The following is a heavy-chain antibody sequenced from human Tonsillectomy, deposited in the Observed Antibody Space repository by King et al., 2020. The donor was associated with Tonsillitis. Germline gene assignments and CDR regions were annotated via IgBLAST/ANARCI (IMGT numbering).Heavy chain of an antibody. Sequence: VQLVESGGGVVQPGRSLRLSCAASGFTFSNFGMHWVRQAPGKGLEWVALVSYDGSDKYYADSVKGRFTISRDNSKNTLYLQMNSLRAEDTAVYYCTKDGEQQWLDYYLDYWGQGTLVTVSS. V-gene: IGHV3-30*18. CDR3: TKDGEQQWLDYYLDY. CDR2: VSYDGSDK. D-gene: IGHD6-19*01. CDR1: GFTFSNFG. J-gene: IGHJ4*02.